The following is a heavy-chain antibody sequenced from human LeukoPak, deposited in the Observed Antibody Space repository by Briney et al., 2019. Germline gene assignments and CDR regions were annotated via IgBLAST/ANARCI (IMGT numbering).Heavy chain of an antibody. D-gene: IGHD3-22*01. V-gene: IGHV4-39*01. CDR3: AGSYYASSGYPDAFDI. CDR1: GGSISSSSYY. J-gene: IGHJ3*02. Sequence: SETLSLTCTVSGGSISSSSYYWGWIRQPPGKGLEWSGSIYYSGSTYYNPSLKSRVTISVDTSKNQFSLQLSSVTAADTAVYYYAGSYYASSGYPDAFDIWGQGTMVTVSS. CDR2: IYYSGST.